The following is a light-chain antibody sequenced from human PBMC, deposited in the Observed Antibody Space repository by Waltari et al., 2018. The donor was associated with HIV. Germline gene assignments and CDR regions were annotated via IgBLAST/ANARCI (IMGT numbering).Light chain of an antibody. V-gene: IGLV3-27*01. CDR1: ILAKKY. CDR2: EGI. CDR3: YSAGDHDVV. J-gene: IGLJ2*01. Sequence: SYELTQPSSVSVSPGQTASITCSGDILAKKYGRWFQQKPGQAPVVVIYEGIERPSGIPERFSGSSSGTTVTLTITGAHVEDDADYYCYSAGDHDVVFGGGTKLTVL.